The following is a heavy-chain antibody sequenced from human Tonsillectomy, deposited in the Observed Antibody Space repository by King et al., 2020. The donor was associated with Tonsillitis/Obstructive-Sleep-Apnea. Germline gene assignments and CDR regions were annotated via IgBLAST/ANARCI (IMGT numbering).Heavy chain of an antibody. J-gene: IGHJ5*02. CDR3: ARVDCSSASCYTENWLDL. Sequence: QLVPSGAEVKKPGESLRISCKGSGYSFTNYWITWVRQMPGKGLEWMGRIDPSDSYTNYSPSFQGHVTISADKSIKTAYLQWSSLKASDTAMYYCARVDCSSASCYTENWLDLWGQGTLVTVSS. CDR1: GYSFTNYW. V-gene: IGHV5-10-1*03. CDR2: IDPSDSYT. D-gene: IGHD2-2*02.